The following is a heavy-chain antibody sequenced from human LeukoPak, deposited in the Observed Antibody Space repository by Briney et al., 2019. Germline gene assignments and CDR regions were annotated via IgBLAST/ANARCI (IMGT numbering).Heavy chain of an antibody. CDR1: GGSFSGYY. V-gene: IGHV4-59*01. J-gene: IGHJ6*02. Sequence: SETLSLTCAVYGGSFSGYYWSWIRQPPGKGLEWIGFIYYSGTTNYNPSLKSRVTISVDTSKNQFSLQLSSVTAADTAVYYCARVPHYYAMDVWGQGTTVTVSS. CDR2: IYYSGTT. CDR3: ARVPHYYAMDV.